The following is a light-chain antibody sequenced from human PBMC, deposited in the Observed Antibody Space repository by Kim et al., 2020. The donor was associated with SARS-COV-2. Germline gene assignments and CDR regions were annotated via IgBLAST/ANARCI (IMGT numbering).Light chain of an antibody. J-gene: IGLJ1*01. Sequence: QRVTIACSGSSSNIGSNTVNWYQQLPGTAPKLLIYSNNQRPSGVPDRFSGSKSGTSASLAISGLRSEDEADFYCAAWDDSLNGYVFGTGTKVTVL. V-gene: IGLV1-44*01. CDR2: SNN. CDR1: SSNIGSNT. CDR3: AAWDDSLNGYV.